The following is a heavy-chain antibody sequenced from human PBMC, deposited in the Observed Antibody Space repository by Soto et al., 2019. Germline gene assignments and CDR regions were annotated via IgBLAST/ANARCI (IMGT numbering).Heavy chain of an antibody. J-gene: IGHJ6*02. Sequence: QVQLVESGGGVVQPGRSLRLSCAASGFTFSSYGMHWVRQAPGKGLEWVAVISYDGSNKYYAYSVKGRFTISRDNSKNTLYLQMNSLRAEDTAVYYCATDRGEYCGGDCYSDGMDVWGQGTTVTVSS. CDR3: ATDRGEYCGGDCYSDGMDV. D-gene: IGHD2-21*02. V-gene: IGHV3-30*03. CDR1: GFTFSSYG. CDR2: ISYDGSNK.